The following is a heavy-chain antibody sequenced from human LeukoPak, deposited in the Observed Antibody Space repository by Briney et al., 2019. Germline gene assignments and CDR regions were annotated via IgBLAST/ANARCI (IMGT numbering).Heavy chain of an antibody. Sequence: ASVKVSCKASGGTFSSYAISWVRQAPGQGLEWMGRIIPILGIANYAQKFQGRVTITADKSTSTAYMEPSSLRSEDTAVYYCDILTGSYYGMDVWGQGTTVTVSS. CDR1: GGTFSSYA. D-gene: IGHD3-9*01. V-gene: IGHV1-69*04. J-gene: IGHJ6*02. CDR3: DILTGSYYGMDV. CDR2: IIPILGIA.